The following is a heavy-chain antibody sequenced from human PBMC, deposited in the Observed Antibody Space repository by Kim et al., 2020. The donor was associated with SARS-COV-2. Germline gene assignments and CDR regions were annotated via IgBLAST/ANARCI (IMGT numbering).Heavy chain of an antibody. CDR3: ARGGSPPASPYYYYYGMDV. D-gene: IGHD2-2*01. Sequence: SETLSLTCAVYGGSFSGYYWSWIRQPPGKGLEWIGEINHSGSTNYNPSLKSRVTISVDTSKNQFSLKLSSVTAADTAVYYCARGGSPPASPYYYYYGMDVWGESTTVTVSP. V-gene: IGHV4-34*01. CDR2: INHSGST. J-gene: IGHJ6*04. CDR1: GGSFSGYY.